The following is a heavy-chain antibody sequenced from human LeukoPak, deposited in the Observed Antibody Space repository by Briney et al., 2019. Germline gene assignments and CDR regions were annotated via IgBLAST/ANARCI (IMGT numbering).Heavy chain of an antibody. V-gene: IGHV1-2*06. CDR1: GYTFTGFY. CDR3: ARGAEMATVSHFDY. Sequence: ASVRISCKASGYTFTGFYIHWVRQAPGQGLEWMGRINSNSGGTVSARKFQGRVTMTRDASISTAYMELSGLTSDDTAVYYCARGAEMATVSHFDYWGQGTLVTVSS. J-gene: IGHJ4*02. D-gene: IGHD5-24*01. CDR2: INSNSGGT.